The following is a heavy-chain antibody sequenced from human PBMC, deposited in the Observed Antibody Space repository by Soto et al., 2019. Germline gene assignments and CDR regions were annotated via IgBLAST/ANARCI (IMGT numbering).Heavy chain of an antibody. Sequence: ASVKVSCKASGYTFTSYGISWVRQAPGQGLEWMGWISAYNGNTNYAQKLQGRVTMTTDTSTSTAYMELRSLRSDDTAVYYCARDRRPWIQLHYSDYWGQGTLVTISS. V-gene: IGHV1-18*01. CDR3: ARDRRPWIQLHYSDY. CDR1: GYTFTSYG. J-gene: IGHJ4*02. CDR2: ISAYNGNT. D-gene: IGHD5-18*01.